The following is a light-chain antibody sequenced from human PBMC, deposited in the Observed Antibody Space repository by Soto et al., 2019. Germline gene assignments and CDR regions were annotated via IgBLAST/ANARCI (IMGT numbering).Light chain of an antibody. CDR1: SSDVGAYNF. CDR2: DVS. J-gene: IGLJ3*02. V-gene: IGLV2-11*01. CDR3: YSYAGSYTWV. Sequence: QSALTQPRSVSGSPGQSVTISCTGSSSDVGAYNFVSWYQQHPGKDPKLMIYDVSKRPSGVPDRFSASKSGNTASLTISGRQAEDESDYYCYSYAGSYTWVFGGVTKLTVL.